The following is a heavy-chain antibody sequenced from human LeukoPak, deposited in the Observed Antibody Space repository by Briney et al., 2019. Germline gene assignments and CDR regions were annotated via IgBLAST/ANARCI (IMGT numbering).Heavy chain of an antibody. CDR3: ARAIVVAGTLSWFDP. J-gene: IGHJ5*02. Sequence: GGSLRLSCAGSGVTFNVYAMHWVRQAPGKGLEWVAVISDDGSNKYYADSVKGRFTISRDNSKKMVYLQMNSLRAEDTAVYHCARAIVVAGTLSWFDPWGQGTLVIVSS. CDR1: GVTFNVYA. V-gene: IGHV3-30-3*01. CDR2: ISDDGSNK. D-gene: IGHD6-19*01.